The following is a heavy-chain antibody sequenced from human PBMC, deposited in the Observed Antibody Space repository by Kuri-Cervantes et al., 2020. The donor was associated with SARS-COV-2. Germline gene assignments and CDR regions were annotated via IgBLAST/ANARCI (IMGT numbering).Heavy chain of an antibody. J-gene: IGHJ3*01. Sequence: GESLKISCAASGFSFDSYAMHWVRQAPGKGLEYLSGIYSNGDTTFYADSVEGRFTISRDNHKNTLYLQMSSLRADDTAIYYCVKAVYYYDGSGYPRWDAFGVWGQGTTVTVSS. D-gene: IGHD3-22*01. CDR3: VKAVYYYDGSGYPRWDAFGV. CDR2: IYSNGDTT. CDR1: GFSFDSYA. V-gene: IGHV3-64D*08.